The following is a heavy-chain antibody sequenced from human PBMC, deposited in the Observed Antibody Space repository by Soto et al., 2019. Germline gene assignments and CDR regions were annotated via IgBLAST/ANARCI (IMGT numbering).Heavy chain of an antibody. CDR1: GFTFSTYT. D-gene: IGHD1-26*01. V-gene: IGHV3-21*01. Sequence: EVQVMEPGGGLVKPGGSLRLSCVFSGFTFSTYTMNWVRQAPGKGLEWVSSINGRSNYVYYADSVKGRFTISRDNAKNSLYLQMNWLRAEDTAIYYCAREDGVVGSSSAFDHWGLGTLVTVSS. CDR2: INGRSNYV. J-gene: IGHJ4*02. CDR3: AREDGVVGSSSAFDH.